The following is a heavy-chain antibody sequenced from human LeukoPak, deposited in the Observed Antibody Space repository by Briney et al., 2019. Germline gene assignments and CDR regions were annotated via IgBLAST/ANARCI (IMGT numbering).Heavy chain of an antibody. J-gene: IGHJ4*02. D-gene: IGHD6-19*01. CDR3: AKDPGYISGWYLDY. V-gene: IGHV3-23*01. CDR1: GFTFSSYA. CDR2: ISSSGDST. Sequence: PGGSLRLSCVASGFTFSSYAMSWVRQAPRKGLEWVSSISSSGDSTHYADSVKGRLTISRDNSENTLYLQMNSLRAEDTAVYYCAKDPGYISGWYLDYWGQGTLVTVSS.